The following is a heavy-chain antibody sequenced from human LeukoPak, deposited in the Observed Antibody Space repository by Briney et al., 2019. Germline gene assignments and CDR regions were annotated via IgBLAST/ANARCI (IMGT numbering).Heavy chain of an antibody. CDR2: ISSSGSTI. V-gene: IGHV3-11*01. J-gene: IGHJ4*02. Sequence: GGSLRLSCAASGFTFSDYYMSWIRQAPGKGLEWVSYISSSGSTIYYADSVKGRFTISRDNAKNSLYLQMNSLRAEDTALYYCAKDMGQGIAVAGYFDYWGQGTLVTVSS. D-gene: IGHD6-19*01. CDR3: AKDMGQGIAVAGYFDY. CDR1: GFTFSDYY.